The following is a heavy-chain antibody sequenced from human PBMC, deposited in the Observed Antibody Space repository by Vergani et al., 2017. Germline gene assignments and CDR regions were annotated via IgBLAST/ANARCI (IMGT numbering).Heavy chain of an antibody. J-gene: IGHJ4*02. CDR1: GYTFSSYG. CDR2: ISVYNGNR. D-gene: IGHD3-10*01. Sequence: QVQLVQSGAEVKKPGSSVKVPCKASGYTFSSYGISWVRQAPGQGLEWMGWISVYNGNRKYAKRLQGRVTMTTDTSTSTAYMELRSLRSDDTAVYYCARMGLWFGELGPFDYWGQGTLVTVSS. V-gene: IGHV1-18*01. CDR3: ARMGLWFGELGPFDY.